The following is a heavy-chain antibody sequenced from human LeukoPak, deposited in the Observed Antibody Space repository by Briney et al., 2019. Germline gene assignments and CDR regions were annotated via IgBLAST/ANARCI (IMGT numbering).Heavy chain of an antibody. CDR1: GYTFTGYY. CDR2: INPNSGGT. CDR3: ARVLGSGSYDFDY. D-gene: IGHD3-10*01. V-gene: IGHV1-2*02. J-gene: IGHJ4*02. Sequence: ASVKVSCKASGYTFTGYYMHWVRQAPGQGLEWMGWINPNSGGTNYAQKFQGRVTMTRDTSISTAYMELSRLRSDDTAVYYCARVLGSGSYDFDYWGQGTLVTVSP.